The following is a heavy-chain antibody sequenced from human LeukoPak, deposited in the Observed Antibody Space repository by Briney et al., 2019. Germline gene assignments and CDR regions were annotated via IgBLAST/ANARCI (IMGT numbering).Heavy chain of an antibody. CDR1: GFTFSSYS. CDR2: ISSSSSTI. D-gene: IGHD2-2*01. CDR3: ARDEITSSYYFDY. J-gene: IGHJ4*02. Sequence: QPGGSLRLXCAASGFTFSSYSMNWVRQAPGKELEWVSYISSSSSTIYYADSVKGRFTISRDNAKNSLYLQMNSLRAEDTAVYYCARDEITSSYYFDYWGQGTLVTVSS. V-gene: IGHV3-48*01.